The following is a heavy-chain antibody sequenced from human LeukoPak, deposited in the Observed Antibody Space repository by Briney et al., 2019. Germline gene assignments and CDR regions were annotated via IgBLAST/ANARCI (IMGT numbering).Heavy chain of an antibody. J-gene: IGHJ5*02. CDR1: GGSISSGGYY. V-gene: IGHV4-31*03. CDR2: IHYSGST. Sequence: SETLSLTCTVPGGSISSGGYYWSWIRQNPGKGLEWIGYIHYSGSTYYNPSLKSRVTISVDTSDNQFSLKLSSVTAADTAVYYCARDRWFDPWGQGTLVTVSS. CDR3: ARDRWFDP.